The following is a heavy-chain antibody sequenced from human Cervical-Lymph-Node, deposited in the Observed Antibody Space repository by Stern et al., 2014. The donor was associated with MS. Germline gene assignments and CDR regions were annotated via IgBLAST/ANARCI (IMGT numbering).Heavy chain of an antibody. CDR1: GYTFTSYD. CDR3: ARTYELDY. V-gene: IGHV1-8*01. CDR2: MNPNTGDT. Sequence: QVQLVQSGAEVKKPGASVRVSCKASGYTFTSYDINWVRQAPGQGLEWMGLMNPNTGDTGYAQEFHGRITMTRNTSLSTAYMDLSSLRSEDTATYYCARTYELDYWGQGTLVVVSS. D-gene: IGHD5-12*01. J-gene: IGHJ4*02.